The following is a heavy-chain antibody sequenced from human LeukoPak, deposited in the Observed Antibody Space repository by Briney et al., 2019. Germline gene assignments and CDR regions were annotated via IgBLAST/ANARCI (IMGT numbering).Heavy chain of an antibody. Sequence: GGSLRLSCAVSGFAFGSEAMSWVRQSPARGLEWVASISPGGGTTYYADYVKGRFTISRDNSKNSLFVQMNSLRAEDTAVYYCAKDRYDYVWGSYDEYYFDYWGQGTLVTVSS. CDR2: ISPGGGTT. D-gene: IGHD3-16*01. V-gene: IGHV3-23*01. CDR3: AKDRYDYVWGSYDEYYFDY. CDR1: GFAFGSEA. J-gene: IGHJ4*02.